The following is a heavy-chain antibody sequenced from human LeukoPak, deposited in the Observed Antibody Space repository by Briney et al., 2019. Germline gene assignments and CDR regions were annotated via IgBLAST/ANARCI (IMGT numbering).Heavy chain of an antibody. V-gene: IGHV1-69*13. Sequence: SVKVSCKASGGTFSSYAISWVRQAPGQGLEWMGGIIPIFGTANYAQKFQGRVTITADESTSTAYMELSSLRSEDTAVYYCAGDLTGTTNWFDPWGQGTLVTVSS. J-gene: IGHJ5*02. D-gene: IGHD1-7*01. CDR2: IIPIFGTA. CDR3: AGDLTGTTNWFDP. CDR1: GGTFSSYA.